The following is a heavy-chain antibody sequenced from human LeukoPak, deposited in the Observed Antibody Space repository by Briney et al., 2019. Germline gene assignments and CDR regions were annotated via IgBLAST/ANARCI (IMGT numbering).Heavy chain of an antibody. D-gene: IGHD3-22*01. Sequence: GASVKVSCKASGDTFSSYAISWVRQAPGQGLEWMGWISAYNGNTHYAQKLQGRVTMTTDTSTSTAYMELRSLRSDDTAVYYCARELDSSGYYYNFDYWGQGTLVTVSS. J-gene: IGHJ4*02. CDR1: GDTFSSYA. CDR2: ISAYNGNT. V-gene: IGHV1-18*01. CDR3: ARELDSSGYYYNFDY.